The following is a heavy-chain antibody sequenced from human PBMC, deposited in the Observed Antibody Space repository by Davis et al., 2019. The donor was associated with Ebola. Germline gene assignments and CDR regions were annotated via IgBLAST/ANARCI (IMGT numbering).Heavy chain of an antibody. J-gene: IGHJ6*02. CDR1: GFTFSNAW. CDR2: IKSKTDGGTT. CDR3: TTDPHCGGDCHYYGMDV. V-gene: IGHV3-15*01. D-gene: IGHD2-21*01. Sequence: GGSLRLSCAASGFTFSNAWMSWVRQAPGKGLEWVGRIKSKTDGGTTDYAAPVKGRFTISRDDSKNTLYLQMNSLKTEDTAVYYCTTDPHCGGDCHYYGMDVWGQGTTVTVSS.